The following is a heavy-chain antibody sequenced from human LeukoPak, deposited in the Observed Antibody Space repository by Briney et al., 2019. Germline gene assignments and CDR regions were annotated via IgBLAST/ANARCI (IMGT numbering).Heavy chain of an antibody. D-gene: IGHD1-1*01. CDR2: ISGSNSYI. Sequence: GGSLRLSCAVSGFNFRDHWMDWVRQAPGKGLEWVSSISGSNSYIFYADSVKGRFTVSRDNAKDSLYLQMNSLRAEDTAVYYCARALTTLTYEGYWGQGTLVTVSS. CDR3: ARALTTLTYEGY. CDR1: GFNFRDHW. J-gene: IGHJ4*02. V-gene: IGHV3-21*01.